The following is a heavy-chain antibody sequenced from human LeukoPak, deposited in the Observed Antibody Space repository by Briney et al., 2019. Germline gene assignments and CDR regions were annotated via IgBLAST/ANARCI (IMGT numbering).Heavy chain of an antibody. CDR2: IDASGGST. Sequence: GGSLRLSCAASGFTFGSYAMTWVRQAPGKGLEWVSSIDASGGSTYYADSVKGRFTISRDNSKNTSYLQMNTLRADDTAVYYCPKGSGSGWYGWFAPWGQGTLVTVSS. V-gene: IGHV3-23*01. D-gene: IGHD6-19*01. CDR1: GFTFGSYA. CDR3: PKGSGSGWYGWFAP. J-gene: IGHJ5*02.